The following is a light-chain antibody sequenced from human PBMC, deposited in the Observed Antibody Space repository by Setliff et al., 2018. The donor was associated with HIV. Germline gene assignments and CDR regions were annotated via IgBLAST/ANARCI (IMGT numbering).Light chain of an antibody. CDR3: SSYTSSITLYV. Sequence: QSALTQPASVSGSPGQSITISCTGTSGDIGGYKYVSWYQQHPGKAPKLMIYDVTNRPSGVSNRFSGSKSGNTASLTISGLQAEDEADYYCSSYTSSITLYVVGTGTKVTVL. CDR1: SGDIGGYKY. CDR2: DVT. J-gene: IGLJ1*01. V-gene: IGLV2-14*03.